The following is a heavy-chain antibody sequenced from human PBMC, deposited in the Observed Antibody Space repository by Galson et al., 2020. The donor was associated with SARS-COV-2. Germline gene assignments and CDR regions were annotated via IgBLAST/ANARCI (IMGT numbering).Heavy chain of an antibody. J-gene: IGHJ6*02. CDR1: GGSFSGYY. CDR3: ARGTVVVADNYYFYGMDG. V-gene: IGHV4-34*01. CDR2: INHSGST. Sequence: SETLSLTCAVYGGSFSGYYWSWIRQPPGKGLEWIGEINHSGSTNYNPSLKSRVTISVDTSKNQFSLKLRSVTAADTAVYYCARGTVVVADNYYFYGMDGWGQGTTVTGS. D-gene: IGHD2-15*01.